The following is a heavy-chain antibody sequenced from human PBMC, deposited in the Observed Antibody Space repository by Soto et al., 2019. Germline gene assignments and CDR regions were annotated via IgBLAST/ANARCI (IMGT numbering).Heavy chain of an antibody. D-gene: IGHD5-12*01. J-gene: IGHJ4*02. Sequence: SETLSLTCTVSGGSINTFYWSWVRQPAGKGLEWIGRIFSSGSTSFNPSLESRVAMSVDTSKNHFSLNLSSVTAADMAVYYCAREGSYSAYNFAHGIQLWSFDFWGQGALFTVSS. CDR2: IFSSGST. CDR3: AREGSYSAYNFAHGIQLWSFDF. CDR1: GGSINTFY. V-gene: IGHV4-4*07.